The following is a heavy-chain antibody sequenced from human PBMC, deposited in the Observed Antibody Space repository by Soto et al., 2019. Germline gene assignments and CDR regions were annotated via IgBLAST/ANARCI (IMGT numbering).Heavy chain of an antibody. Sequence: PPETLCLTCSVSGGSISGYDGSWIRQPPGKGLEWIGYIYYSGSTNYNPSLKSRVTISVDTSKNQFSLKLSSVTAADTAVYYCARGPGGYSYGYYFDYWGQGTLVTVSS. D-gene: IGHD5-18*01. J-gene: IGHJ4*02. V-gene: IGHV4-59*01. CDR3: ARGPGGYSYGYYFDY. CDR1: GGSISGYD. CDR2: IYYSGST.